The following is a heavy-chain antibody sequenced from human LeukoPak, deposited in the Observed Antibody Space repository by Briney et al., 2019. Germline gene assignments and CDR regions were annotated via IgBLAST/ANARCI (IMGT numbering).Heavy chain of an antibody. CDR1: GGSISSYY. Sequence: PSETLSLTCTVSGGSISSYYWSWIRQPAGKGLEWIGRIYTSGSTNYNPSLKSRVTMSVDTSKNQFSLKLSSVTAADTAVYYCARDQWVRSNWNDANDAFDIWGQGTMVTVSS. V-gene: IGHV4-4*07. J-gene: IGHJ3*02. CDR2: IYTSGST. D-gene: IGHD1-20*01. CDR3: ARDQWVRSNWNDANDAFDI.